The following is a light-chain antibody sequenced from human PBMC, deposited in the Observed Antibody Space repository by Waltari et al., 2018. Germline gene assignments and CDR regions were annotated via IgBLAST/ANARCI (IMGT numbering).Light chain of an antibody. CDR2: QDS. J-gene: IGLJ2*01. CDR1: ELGDKY. Sequence: SYELTQPPSVSVSPGQTDSITCSGAELGDKYACWYQQKPGQSPVLVIYQDSKRPSGIPERFSGANSGNTATLTISGTQAMDEADYYCQAWDSSTVVFGGGTKLTVL. CDR3: QAWDSSTVV. V-gene: IGLV3-1*01.